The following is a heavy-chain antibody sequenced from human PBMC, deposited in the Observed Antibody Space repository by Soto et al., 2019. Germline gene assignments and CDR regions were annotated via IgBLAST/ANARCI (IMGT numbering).Heavy chain of an antibody. CDR3: GGWGDCSSTSCYEAFDI. CDR1: GGSISSSNW. V-gene: IGHV4-4*02. CDR2: IYHSGST. Sequence: SETLSLTCAVPGGSISSSNWWSWVRQPPGKGLEWIGEIYHSGSTNYNPSLKSRVTISVDKSKNQFSLKLSSVTAADTAVYYCGGWGDCSSTSCYEAFDIWGQGTMVTVSS. J-gene: IGHJ3*02. D-gene: IGHD2-2*01.